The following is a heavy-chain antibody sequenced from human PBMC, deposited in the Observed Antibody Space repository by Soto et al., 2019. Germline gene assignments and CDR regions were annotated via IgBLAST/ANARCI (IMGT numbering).Heavy chain of an antibody. CDR1: GGSISSGGYY. J-gene: IGHJ4*02. V-gene: IGHV4-31*03. Sequence: LSLTCTVSGGSISSGGYYLSWIRQHPGKGLEWIGYIYYSGSTYYNPSLKSRVTISVDTSKNQFSLKLSSVTAADTAVYYCARGDYGDYSHYFDYWGQGTLVTVSS. D-gene: IGHD4-17*01. CDR2: IYYSGST. CDR3: ARGDYGDYSHYFDY.